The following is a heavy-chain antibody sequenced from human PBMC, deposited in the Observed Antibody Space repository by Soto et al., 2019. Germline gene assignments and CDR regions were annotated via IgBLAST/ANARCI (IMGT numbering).Heavy chain of an antibody. CDR2: INPNGGST. CDR1: GGTLSSET. D-gene: IGHD6-19*01. CDR3: AREKWLVRRNDPFDI. V-gene: IGHV1-46*01. J-gene: IGHJ3*02. Sequence: ASVKVSCKVSGGTLSSETISWLRQAPGQGLEWMGIINPNGGSTTYAQKFQGRVTLTRDTSTNTVNMELSSLRSEDTAVYYCAREKWLVRRNDPFDIWGQGTMVTVSS.